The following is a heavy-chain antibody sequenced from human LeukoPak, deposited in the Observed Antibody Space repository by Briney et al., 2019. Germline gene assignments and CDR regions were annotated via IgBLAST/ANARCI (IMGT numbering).Heavy chain of an antibody. CDR1: GYTFTGYY. Sequence: ASVKVSCKASGYTFTGYYMHWVRQAPGQGLEWMGWINPNSGGTNYAQKFQGRVTMTRDTSISTAYMELSRLRSDDTAVHYCARPSYGPYYYYYMDVWGKGTTVTVSS. CDR3: ARPSYGPYYYYYMDV. J-gene: IGHJ6*03. D-gene: IGHD3-10*01. CDR2: INPNSGGT. V-gene: IGHV1-2*02.